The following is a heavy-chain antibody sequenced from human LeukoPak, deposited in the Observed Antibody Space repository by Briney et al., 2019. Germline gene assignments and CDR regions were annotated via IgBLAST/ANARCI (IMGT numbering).Heavy chain of an antibody. D-gene: IGHD3-3*01. J-gene: IGHJ4*02. CDR2: IYYSGST. CDR1: GGSISSGDYY. Sequence: PSETLSLTCTVSGGSISSGDYYWSWIRQPPGKGLEWIGYIYYSGSTYYNPSLKSRVTISVDRSKNQFSLKLSSVTAADTAVYYCASVSYDFWSGHYLDYWGQGTLVTVSS. CDR3: ASVSYDFWSGHYLDY. V-gene: IGHV4-30-4*01.